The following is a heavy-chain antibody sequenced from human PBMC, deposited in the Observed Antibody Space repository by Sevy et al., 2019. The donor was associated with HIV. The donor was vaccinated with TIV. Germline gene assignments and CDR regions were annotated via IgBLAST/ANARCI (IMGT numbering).Heavy chain of an antibody. Sequence: GGSLRLSCAASGFTFMNFGMSWVRQAPGKGLEWVSSISSSGGNTYYPDSMKGRFTISRDNSKKTLYLQINSLRVEDTAVYYCAKQPTSVPYYDLDVWGQGTTVTVSS. V-gene: IGHV3-23*01. CDR3: AKQPTSVPYYDLDV. CDR2: ISSSGGNT. J-gene: IGHJ6*02. CDR1: GFTFMNFG.